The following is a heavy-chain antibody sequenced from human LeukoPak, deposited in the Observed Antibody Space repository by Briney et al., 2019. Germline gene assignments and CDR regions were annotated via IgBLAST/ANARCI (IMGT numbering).Heavy chain of an antibody. Sequence: PGGSLRLSCAASGFTFSSYNMNWVRQAPGKGLEWVSSIRSSSSYIYYADPVKGRFTISRDNAKNSLYLQMNSLRAEDTVVYYCARVPLRGSWYLTYWGQGTLVTVSS. J-gene: IGHJ4*02. V-gene: IGHV3-21*01. CDR2: IRSSSSYI. D-gene: IGHD6-13*01. CDR3: ARVPLRGSWYLTY. CDR1: GFTFSSYN.